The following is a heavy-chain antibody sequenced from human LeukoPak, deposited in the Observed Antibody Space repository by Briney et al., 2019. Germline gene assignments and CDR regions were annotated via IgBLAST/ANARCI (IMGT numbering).Heavy chain of an antibody. V-gene: IGHV3-15*01. D-gene: IGHD2-15*01. J-gene: IGHJ6*03. CDR1: GVTFSNAW. Sequence: GGSLRLSCAASGVTFSNAWMSWVRQAPGKGLEWVGRIKSKTDGGTTDYAAPVKGRFTISRDGSKNTLYLQMNSLKSEDTAVYYCTTSGLYCSGGSCYPPDYYYMDVWGKGTTVTVSS. CDR2: IKSKTDGGTT. CDR3: TTSGLYCSGGSCYPPDYYYMDV.